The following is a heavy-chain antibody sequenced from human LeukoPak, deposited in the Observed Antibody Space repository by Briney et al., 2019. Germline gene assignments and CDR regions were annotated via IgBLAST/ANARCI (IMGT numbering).Heavy chain of an antibody. CDR2: MNPNSGNA. D-gene: IGHD5-12*01. J-gene: IGHJ4*02. CDR1: GYTFTSYD. V-gene: IGHV1-8*01. CDR3: ARGRGGYELRALGY. Sequence: GASVKVSCKASGYTFTSYDINWVRQATGQGLEWMGWMNPNSGNAGYAQKFQGRVTMTRNTSISTAYMELSSLRSEDTAVYYCARGRGGYELRALGYWGQGTLVTVSS.